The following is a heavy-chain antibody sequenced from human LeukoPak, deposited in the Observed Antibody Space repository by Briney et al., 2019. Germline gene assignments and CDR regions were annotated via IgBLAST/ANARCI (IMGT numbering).Heavy chain of an antibody. CDR2: ISSSSSTI. J-gene: IGHJ4*02. CDR3: ARDRGVDTAMVDY. V-gene: IGHV3-48*01. D-gene: IGHD5-18*01. CDR1: GFTFSSYS. Sequence: GGSLRLSCAASGFTFSSYSMNWVRQAPGKGLEWVSYISSSSSTIYYADSVKGRFTISRDNAKNSLYLQMNSLRAEDTAVYYCARDRGVDTAMVDYWGQGTLVTVSS.